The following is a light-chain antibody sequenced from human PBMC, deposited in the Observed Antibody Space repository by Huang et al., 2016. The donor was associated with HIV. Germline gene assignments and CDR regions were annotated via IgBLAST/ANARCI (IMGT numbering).Light chain of an antibody. V-gene: IGKV1-27*01. CDR2: AAS. CDR3: QKYNSAPQT. CDR1: KGIRNY. J-gene: IGKJ1*01. Sequence: DIQMTQSPSSLSASVGDRVTITCRASKGIRNYLAWYHQKPGKVPKLLIYAASTLQSGVPSRFSCSGSGTDFTLTISSLQPEDVAAYYCQKYNSAPQTFGQGTKVEIK.